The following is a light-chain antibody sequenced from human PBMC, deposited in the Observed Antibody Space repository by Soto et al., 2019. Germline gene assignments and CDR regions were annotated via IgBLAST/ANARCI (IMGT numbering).Light chain of an antibody. CDR3: RQYSSSPLT. Sequence: IVLTQSPGTLPLAPGEKATRSCMASQRDRSSHLAWYQQMPGQAPGLLIYGASNRATGIPDRFSGSGSGTDFTLTISRLEPEDFAVYYCRQYSSSPLTFGGGTKVEIK. CDR1: QRDRSSH. J-gene: IGKJ4*02. V-gene: IGKV3-20*01. CDR2: GAS.